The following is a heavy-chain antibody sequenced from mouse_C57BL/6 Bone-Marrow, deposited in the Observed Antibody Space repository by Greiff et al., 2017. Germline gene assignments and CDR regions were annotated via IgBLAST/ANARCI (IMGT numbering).Heavy chain of an antibody. Sequence: EVNVVESGGDLVKPGGSLKLSCAASGFTFSSYGMSWVRQTPDKRLEWVATISSGGSYTYYPDSVKGRFTISRDNAKNPLYLQMSSRKSEDTAMYYCAKDYPYFDYWGQGTTLTVSS. CDR1: GFTFSSYG. D-gene: IGHD1-1*02. J-gene: IGHJ2*01. V-gene: IGHV5-6*01. CDR2: ISSGGSYT. CDR3: AKDYPYFDY.